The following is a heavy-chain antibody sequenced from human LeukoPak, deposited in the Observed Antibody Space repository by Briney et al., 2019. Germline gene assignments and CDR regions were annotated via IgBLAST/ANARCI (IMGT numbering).Heavy chain of an antibody. V-gene: IGHV1-8*03. CDR1: GYTFTSYD. D-gene: IGHD2-2*01. Sequence: ASVKVSCKASGYTFTSYDINWVRQATGQGLEWMGWMNPNSGNTGYAQKFQGRVTITRNTSISTAYMELSSLRSEDTAVYYCARGLRPHCSSTIYYDYYMDVGGKGTTVTVSS. CDR2: MNPNSGNT. CDR3: ARGLRPHCSSTIYYDYYMDV. J-gene: IGHJ6*03.